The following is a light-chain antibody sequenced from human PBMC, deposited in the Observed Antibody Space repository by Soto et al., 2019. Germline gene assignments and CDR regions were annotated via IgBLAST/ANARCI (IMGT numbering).Light chain of an antibody. CDR1: QSVSNNY. Sequence: EFVLTQSPGTLSLSPGERATLSCRASQSVSNNYLAWYQQKPGEAPRLLIYGASNRATGIPDRFSGSGSGADIPLTISRLEPAGFAVYYCQQYGSSGTFGQGTTV. V-gene: IGKV3-20*01. CDR3: QQYGSSGT. CDR2: GAS. J-gene: IGKJ1*01.